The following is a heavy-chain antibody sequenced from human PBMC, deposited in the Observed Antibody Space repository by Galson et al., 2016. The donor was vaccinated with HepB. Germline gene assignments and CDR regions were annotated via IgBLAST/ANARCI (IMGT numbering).Heavy chain of an antibody. CDR2: ISFDGSHE. Sequence: SLRLSCAASGLTFSNNGMHWVRQAPGKGLEWVAVISFDGSHEYYADSVKGRFTISRDNSKNTLFLQLNSLRAEDTALYYCAKDPYRLGNYFEYWGQGTPVTVSS. CDR3: AKDPYRLGNYFEY. J-gene: IGHJ4*02. CDR1: GLTFSNNG. V-gene: IGHV3-30*18. D-gene: IGHD2-2*01.